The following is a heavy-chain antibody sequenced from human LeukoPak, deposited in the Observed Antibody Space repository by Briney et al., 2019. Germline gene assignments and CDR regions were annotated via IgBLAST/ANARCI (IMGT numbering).Heavy chain of an antibody. J-gene: IGHJ5*02. V-gene: IGHV3-74*01. CDR1: GFTFSSYW. CDR2: INTDGTTT. D-gene: IGHD6-19*01. Sequence: GGSLRLSCAASGFTFSSYWMHWVRQAPGKGLVWVSRINTDGTTTNYADSVKGRFTISRDSAKNTLYLQMNSLRAEDTAVYYCARQHSVIAVAVQPWGQGTLVTVSS. CDR3: ARQHSVIAVAVQP.